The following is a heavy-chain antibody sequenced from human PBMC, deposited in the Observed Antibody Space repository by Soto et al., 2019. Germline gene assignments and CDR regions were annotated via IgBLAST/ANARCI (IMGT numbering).Heavy chain of an antibody. V-gene: IGHV3-33*01. D-gene: IGHD2-2*01. CDR3: ARDSGLGYCSSTSCATFDY. CDR2: IWYDGSNK. Sequence: QVQLVESGGGVVQPGRSLRLSFAASGFTFSSYGMHWVRQAPAKGREWGAVIWYDGSNKYYADSVKGRFTISRDNSKNTLYLQMNSLRAEDTAVYYCARDSGLGYCSSTSCATFDYWGQGTLVTVSS. CDR1: GFTFSSYG. J-gene: IGHJ4*02.